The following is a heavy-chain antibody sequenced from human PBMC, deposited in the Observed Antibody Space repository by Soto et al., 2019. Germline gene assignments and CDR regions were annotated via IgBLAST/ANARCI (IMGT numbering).Heavy chain of an antibody. J-gene: IGHJ5*02. D-gene: IGHD5-12*01. CDR1: GYTFTSYY. V-gene: IGHV1-46*03. Sequence: QVQLVQSGAEVKKPGASVKVSCKASGYTFTSYYMHWVRQAPGQGLEWMGIINPSGGSTSYAEKFQGRVTMTRDTSKSTGYMELSSLRSEDTAVYYCARVGYSGYRLNWFDPWGQGTLVTVSS. CDR3: ARVGYSGYRLNWFDP. CDR2: INPSGGST.